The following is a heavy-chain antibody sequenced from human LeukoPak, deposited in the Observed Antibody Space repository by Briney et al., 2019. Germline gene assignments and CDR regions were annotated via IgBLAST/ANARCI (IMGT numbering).Heavy chain of an antibody. CDR3: ARESRQLGDAFDI. CDR1: GGTFSSYA. J-gene: IGHJ3*02. Sequence: ASVKVSCKASGGTFSSYAISWVRQAPGQGLEWVGGIIPIFGTANYTQKFQGRVTIATDESTSTAYMELSSLRSEDTAVYYCARESRQLGDAFDIWGQGTMVTVSS. V-gene: IGHV1-69*05. D-gene: IGHD6-6*01. CDR2: IIPIFGTA.